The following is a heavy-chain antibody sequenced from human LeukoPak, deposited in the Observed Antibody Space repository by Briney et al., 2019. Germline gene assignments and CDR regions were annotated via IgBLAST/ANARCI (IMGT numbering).Heavy chain of an antibody. CDR2: IYYSGST. CDR3: ARTVGDGYKNDWFDP. J-gene: IGHJ5*02. Sequence: SETLSLTCTVSGVSISSYYWSWIRQPPGKGLEWIGYIYYSGSTNYNPSLESRVTISVDTSKNQFSLKLSSVTAADTAVYYCARTVGDGYKNDWFDPWGQGTLVTVSS. V-gene: IGHV4-59*01. D-gene: IGHD5-24*01. CDR1: GVSISSYY.